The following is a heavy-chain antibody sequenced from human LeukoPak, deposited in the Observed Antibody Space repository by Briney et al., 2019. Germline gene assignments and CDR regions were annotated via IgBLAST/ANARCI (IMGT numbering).Heavy chain of an antibody. CDR1: GGSISSYY. J-gene: IGHJ4*02. CDR2: IYYSGST. CDR3: ARDLANYYDSSGHFDY. D-gene: IGHD3-22*01. V-gene: IGHV4-59*12. Sequence: TSETLSLTCTVSGGSISSYYWSWIRQPPGKGLEWIGYIYYSGSTNYNPSLKSRVTISVDTSKNQFSLKLSSVTAADTAVYYCARDLANYYDSSGHFDYWGQGTLVTVSS.